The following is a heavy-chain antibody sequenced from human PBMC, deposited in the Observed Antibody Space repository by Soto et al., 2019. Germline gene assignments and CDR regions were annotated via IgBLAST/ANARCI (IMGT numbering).Heavy chain of an antibody. CDR3: AVTLPWFDP. CDR2: IYYSGST. CDR1: GGSISSYY. D-gene: IGHD5-18*01. Sequence: SETLSLTCTVSGGSISSYYWSWIRQPPGKGLEWIGYIYYSGSTNYNPSLKSRVTISVDTSKNQFSLKLSSVTAADTAVYYCAVTLPWFDPWGQGTLVTVSS. V-gene: IGHV4-59*01. J-gene: IGHJ5*02.